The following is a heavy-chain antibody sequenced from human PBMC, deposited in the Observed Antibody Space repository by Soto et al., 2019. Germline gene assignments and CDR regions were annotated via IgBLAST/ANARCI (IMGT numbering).Heavy chain of an antibody. CDR2: IIPILGIG. Sequence: QVQLVQSGAEVKKPGSSVKVSCKASGGTFSSYAFNWVRQAPGQGLEWMGRIIPILGIGDYAQRFQGRVTITADKSTSTVYMELSSLRSEDTAVYYCARHPRAVAAMHMDVWGKGTMVTVSS. D-gene: IGHD6-19*01. V-gene: IGHV1-69*04. CDR3: ARHPRAVAAMHMDV. CDR1: GGTFSSYA. J-gene: IGHJ6*03.